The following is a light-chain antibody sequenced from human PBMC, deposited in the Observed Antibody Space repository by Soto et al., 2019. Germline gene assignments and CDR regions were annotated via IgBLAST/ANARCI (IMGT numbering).Light chain of an antibody. J-gene: IGKJ2*01. V-gene: IGKV3-15*01. CDR1: QSVGSG. CDR2: GAS. Sequence: EIVMTQSPAILSVSPGERATLSCRASQSVGSGLSWYQQKPDQAPRLLIYGASTRATGIPDRFSGSGSGTEFTLTIYSLQAEDSAVYYCQQYNNWPPYTFGQGTKVDIK. CDR3: QQYNNWPPYT.